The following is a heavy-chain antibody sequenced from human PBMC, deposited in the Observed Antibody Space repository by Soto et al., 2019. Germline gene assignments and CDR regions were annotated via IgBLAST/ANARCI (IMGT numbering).Heavy chain of an antibody. CDR2: IYTSGST. D-gene: IGHD2-2*01. CDR3: AREIAYCSSTSCYYWFDP. Sequence: PSETLSLTSTVSGCSICIYYWGWFRQHTGKGLEWIGRIYTSGSTNYNPSLKSRVTMSVDTSKNQFSLKLSSVTAADTAVYYCAREIAYCSSTSCYYWFDPWGQGTLVTVSS. CDR1: GCSICIYY. V-gene: IGHV4-4*07. J-gene: IGHJ5*02.